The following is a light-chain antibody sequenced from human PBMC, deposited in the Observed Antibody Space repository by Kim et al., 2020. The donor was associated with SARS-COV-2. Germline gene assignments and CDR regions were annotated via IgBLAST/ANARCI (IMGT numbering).Light chain of an antibody. Sequence: DIQLTQSPSALGSVGDRVIITCRASQDIGNSLGWYQQKPREVPKLLIYEATTLHSGVPSRFSGGGSGTDFTLAISGLQPEDAATYYCQNYDNFPLTFGGGTKVDIK. CDR3: QNYDNFPLT. CDR2: EAT. V-gene: IGKV1-27*01. CDR1: QDIGNS. J-gene: IGKJ4*01.